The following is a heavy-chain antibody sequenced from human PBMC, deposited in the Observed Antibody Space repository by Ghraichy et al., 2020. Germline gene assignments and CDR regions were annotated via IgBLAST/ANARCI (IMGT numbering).Heavy chain of an antibody. V-gene: IGHV2-70*01. D-gene: IGHD6-13*01. CDR2: IDWDDDK. Sequence: SGPTLVKPTQTLTLTCTFSGFSLSTSGMCVSWIRQPPGKALEWLALIDWDDDKYYSTSLKTRLTISKDTSKNQVVLTMTNMDPVDTATYYCARIHSSSWYQGWFDPWGQGTLFTVSS. J-gene: IGHJ5*02. CDR3: ARIHSSSWYQGWFDP. CDR1: GFSLSTSGMC.